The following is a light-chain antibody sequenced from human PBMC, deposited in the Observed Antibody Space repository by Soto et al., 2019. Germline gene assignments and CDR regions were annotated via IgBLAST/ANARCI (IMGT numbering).Light chain of an antibody. Sequence: EIVMTQSPATLSVSPGERATLSCRASQSVSSTLAWYQQKPGQAPRLLIYGASTRATGIPARFSGSGSETDFSLSIRRLEPEDFAVYYCQVYAGSHLWTFGQGTKVDIK. V-gene: IGKV3-15*01. CDR2: GAS. CDR1: QSVSST. J-gene: IGKJ1*01. CDR3: QVYAGSHLWT.